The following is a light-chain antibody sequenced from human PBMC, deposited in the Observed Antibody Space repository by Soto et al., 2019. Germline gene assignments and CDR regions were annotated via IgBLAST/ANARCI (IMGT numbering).Light chain of an antibody. CDR1: QSVLYSSNNKNY. Sequence: DIVMTQSPDSLAVSLGERANINCKSSQSVLYSSNNKNYLAWYQQKPGQPPKLLIYWASTRESGVPDRFSGSGSGTDFTLTISSLQAEDVAVYYCQQYYSTPYTFGQGNKLEIK. CDR2: WAS. CDR3: QQYYSTPYT. V-gene: IGKV4-1*01. J-gene: IGKJ2*01.